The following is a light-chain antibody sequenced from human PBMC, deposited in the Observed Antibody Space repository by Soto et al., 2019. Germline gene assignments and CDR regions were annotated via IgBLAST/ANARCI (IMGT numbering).Light chain of an antibody. V-gene: IGLV1-44*01. CDR1: SSNIGSNT. Sequence: QSVLTDPPAASGTPGQRFTISCSGGSSNIGSNTVNWYQQLPGTAPKLLIYSNNQRPSGVPDRFSGSKSGTSASLAISGLQSEDEADYYCAAWDDSLNGFYVFGTGTKVTVL. CDR2: SNN. CDR3: AAWDDSLNGFYV. J-gene: IGLJ1*01.